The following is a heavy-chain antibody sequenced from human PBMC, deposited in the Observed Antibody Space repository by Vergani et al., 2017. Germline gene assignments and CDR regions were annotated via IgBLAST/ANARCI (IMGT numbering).Heavy chain of an antibody. V-gene: IGHV4-30-2*01. D-gene: IGHD3-16*02. Sequence: QLQLQESGSGLVKPSQTLSLTCAVSGDSITNGGFSWNWIRQPPGKGPGWIGYIFPSGNSDYNPSLKNRVSISLDKSKNQFSLWVNSVTAADTAVYCCARASLRALVGYYYYMDVWGKGKTVVVSS. CDR2: IFPSGNS. J-gene: IGHJ6*03. CDR3: ARASLRALVGYYYYMDV. CDR1: GDSITNGGFS.